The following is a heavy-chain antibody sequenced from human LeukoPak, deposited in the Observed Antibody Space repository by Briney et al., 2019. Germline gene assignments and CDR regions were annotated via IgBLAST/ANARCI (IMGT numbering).Heavy chain of an antibody. CDR3: ATSFRKRFLEPWDNWFDP. D-gene: IGHD3-3*01. CDR1: GDSITNHR. Sequence: SETLSLTCIVSGDSITNHRCSWIRQPPGKGLEWIGHIYTSGSPDYNPSLKSRVTISVDTSKSQFSLNVTPVTAADTAVYYCATSFRKRFLEPWDNWFDPWGLGALVTVSS. J-gene: IGHJ5*02. CDR2: IYTSGSP. V-gene: IGHV4-4*08.